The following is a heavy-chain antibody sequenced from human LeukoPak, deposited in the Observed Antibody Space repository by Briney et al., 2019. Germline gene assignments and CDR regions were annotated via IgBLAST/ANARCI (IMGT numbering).Heavy chain of an antibody. D-gene: IGHD1-1*01. J-gene: IGHJ6*03. CDR2: INSDGSST. Sequence: GGSLRLSCAASGFTFGSYWMHWVRQAPGKGLVWVSRINSDGSSTSYADSVKGRFTISRDNAKNTLYLQMNSLRAEDTAVYYCAREGTGTLTYYMDVWGKGTTVTVSS. V-gene: IGHV3-74*01. CDR1: GFTFGSYW. CDR3: AREGTGTLTYYMDV.